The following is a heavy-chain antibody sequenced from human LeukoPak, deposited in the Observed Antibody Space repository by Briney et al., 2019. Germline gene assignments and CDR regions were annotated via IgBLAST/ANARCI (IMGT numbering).Heavy chain of an antibody. V-gene: IGHV4-39*07. J-gene: IGHJ4*02. CDR1: GGSISSSSYY. CDR3: ASNHQLLFNY. Sequence: SETLSLTCTVSGGSISSSSYYWGWTRQPPGKGLEWIGSIYYSGSTYYNPSLKSRVTISVDTSKNQFSLKLSSVTAADTAVYYCASNHQLLFNYWGQGTLVTVSS. D-gene: IGHD2-2*01. CDR2: IYYSGST.